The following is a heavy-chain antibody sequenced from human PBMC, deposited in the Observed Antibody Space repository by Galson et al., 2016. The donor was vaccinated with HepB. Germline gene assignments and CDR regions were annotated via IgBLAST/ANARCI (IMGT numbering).Heavy chain of an antibody. CDR3: ARHATEDPLGDYFEP. CDR2: IDPSDSDV. D-gene: IGHD2-15*01. CDR1: GYSFTTYW. Sequence: QSGAEVKKPGESLRISCKDSGYSFTTYWISWARQVPGKGLAWMGKIDPSDSDVYYSPSFQGHVTFSVNRSITTAYLQWSGLKASDTAIYYWARHATEDPLGDYFEPWGQGTPVIVSS. V-gene: IGHV5-10-1*01. J-gene: IGHJ5*02.